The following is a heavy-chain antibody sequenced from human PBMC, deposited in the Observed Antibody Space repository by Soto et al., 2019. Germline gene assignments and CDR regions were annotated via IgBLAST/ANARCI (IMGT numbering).Heavy chain of an antibody. V-gene: IGHV4-31*03. J-gene: IGHJ3*02. CDR1: GGSISSGGYY. CDR2: IYYSGST. D-gene: IGHD1-1*01. CDR3: ARDEGLEATGAFDI. Sequence: SETLSLTCTVSGGSISSGGYYWSWIRQHPGKCLEWIGYIYYSGSTYYNPSLKSRVTISVDTSKNQFSLKLSSVTAADAAVYYCARDEGLEATGAFDIWGQGTMVTV.